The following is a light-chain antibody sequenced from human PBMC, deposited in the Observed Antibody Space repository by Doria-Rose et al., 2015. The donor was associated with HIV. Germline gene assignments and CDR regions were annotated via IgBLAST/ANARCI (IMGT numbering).Light chain of an antibody. J-gene: IGKJ3*01. CDR3: QQYYDTPS. Sequence: DIRVTQSPESLGMSLGERATLNCKSNQSLLYTSKNYLAWYQQKPGQPPNLLIYCASTRQSGVPARFSGSGSGTDFTPTISSLEAEDVAVYYCQQYYDTPSFGPGTTVDIK. CDR1: QSLLYTSKNY. CDR2: CAS. V-gene: IGKV4-1*01.